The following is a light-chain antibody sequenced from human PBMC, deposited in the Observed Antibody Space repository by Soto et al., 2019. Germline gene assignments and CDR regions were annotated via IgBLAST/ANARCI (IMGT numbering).Light chain of an antibody. CDR3: CSYAGSSTFSVL. J-gene: IGLJ2*01. V-gene: IGLV2-23*03. CDR1: SSDVGSYNL. Sequence: QSVLTRPASVSGSPGQSITISCTGISSDVGSYNLVSWYQQHPGKAPKLMIYEGSKRPSGISNRFSGSKSGNTASLTISGLQAEDEADYYCCSYAGSSTFSVLFGGGTKLTVL. CDR2: EGS.